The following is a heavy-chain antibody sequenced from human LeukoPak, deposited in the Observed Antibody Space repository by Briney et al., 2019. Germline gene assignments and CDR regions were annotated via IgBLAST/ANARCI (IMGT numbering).Heavy chain of an antibody. Sequence: ASVKVSCKASGYTFTDYYLHWVRQAPGQGLEWMGWINPNSGGTKNAQKFQGRVTMTRDTSISTAYMELSRLRSDDTAVYYCAREAYCGGDCRSPLFDYWGQGTLVTVSS. CDR3: AREAYCGGDCRSPLFDY. J-gene: IGHJ4*02. CDR2: INPNSGGT. D-gene: IGHD2-21*02. V-gene: IGHV1-2*02. CDR1: GYTFTDYY.